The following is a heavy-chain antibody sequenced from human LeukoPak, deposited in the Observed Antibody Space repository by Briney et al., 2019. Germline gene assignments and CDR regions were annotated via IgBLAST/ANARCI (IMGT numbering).Heavy chain of an antibody. CDR3: ARAVYYYDSSGYYLFLADY. CDR1: GGSISSGSYY. Sequence: SETLSLTCTVSGGSISSGSYYWSWIRQPAGKGLEWIGRIYTSGSTNYNPSLKSRVTISVDTSKNQFSLKLSSVTAADTAVYYCARAVYYYDSSGYYLFLADYWGQGTLVTVSS. CDR2: IYTSGST. D-gene: IGHD3-22*01. J-gene: IGHJ4*02. V-gene: IGHV4-61*02.